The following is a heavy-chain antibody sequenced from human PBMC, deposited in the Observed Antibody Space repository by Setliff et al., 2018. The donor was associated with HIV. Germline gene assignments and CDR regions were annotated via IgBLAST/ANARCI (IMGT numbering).Heavy chain of an antibody. V-gene: IGHV3-23*01. CDR1: GFTFSSYA. Sequence: GESLKISCAASGFTFSSYAMIWVRQAPGKGLVWVSTIRADGERTYYPDSVKGRFTISRDNSNNALHLQMHSLTAEDTAVYYCAKGRVFGAANYFEYWGQGTPVTVSS. CDR2: IRADGERT. D-gene: IGHD3-3*01. CDR3: AKGRVFGAANYFEY. J-gene: IGHJ4*02.